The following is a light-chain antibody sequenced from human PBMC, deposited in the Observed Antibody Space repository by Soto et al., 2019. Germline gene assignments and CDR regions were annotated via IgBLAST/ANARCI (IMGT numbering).Light chain of an antibody. Sequence: DIQMTQSPSTLSASLGDSVTITCRASQNIERWLAWYQQKPGKAPKLLLYGVSSLESGVPSRFSGSGSGTELILIINGLQPDDFATYFCQKFKSGTWTCGQGTKVDI. J-gene: IGKJ1*01. V-gene: IGKV1-5*01. CDR3: QKFKSGTWT. CDR1: QNIERW. CDR2: GVS.